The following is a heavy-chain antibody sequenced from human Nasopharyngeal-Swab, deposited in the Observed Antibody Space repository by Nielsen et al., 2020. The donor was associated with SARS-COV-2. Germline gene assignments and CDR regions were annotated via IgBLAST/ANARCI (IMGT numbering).Heavy chain of an antibody. J-gene: IGHJ3*02. CDR2: ISSSSSTI. D-gene: IGHD2-2*01. CDR1: GFTFSSYS. Sequence: GGSLRLSCAASGFTFSSYSMNWVRQAPGKGLEWVSYISSSSSTIYYADSVKGRFTISRDNAKNSLYLQMNSLRDEDTAGYYCAREGHGSSEGYAFDIWGQGTMVTVSS. CDR3: AREGHGSSEGYAFDI. V-gene: IGHV3-48*02.